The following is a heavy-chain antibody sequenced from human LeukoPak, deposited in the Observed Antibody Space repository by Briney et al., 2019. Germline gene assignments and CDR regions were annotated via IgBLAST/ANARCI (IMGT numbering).Heavy chain of an antibody. CDR3: ARQIAAAGLFDY. CDR2: IYYSGST. Sequence: SETLSLTCTVSGGSISSYYWSWIRQPPGKGLEWIGYIYYSGSTNYNPSLKSRVTISVDTSKNQFSLKLSSVTAADTAVYYCARQIAAAGLFDYWGQGTLVTVSS. CDR1: GGSISSYY. J-gene: IGHJ4*02. V-gene: IGHV4-59*08. D-gene: IGHD6-13*01.